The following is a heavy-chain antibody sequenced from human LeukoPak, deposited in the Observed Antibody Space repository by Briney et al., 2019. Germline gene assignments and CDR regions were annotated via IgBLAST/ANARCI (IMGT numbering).Heavy chain of an antibody. V-gene: IGHV4-30-4*01. J-gene: IGHJ5*02. CDR1: GGSITSGDYY. CDR2: IYYSEST. CDR3: ARDLQDSNPGVWFDP. D-gene: IGHD1-14*01. Sequence: PSETLSLTCTVSGGSITSGDYYWSWIRQPPGKGLEWVGYIYYSESTYCNQSLKSRVNISVDTSKNQFSLKLSSVTAADTAVYYCARDLQDSNPGVWFDPWGQGTLVTVSS.